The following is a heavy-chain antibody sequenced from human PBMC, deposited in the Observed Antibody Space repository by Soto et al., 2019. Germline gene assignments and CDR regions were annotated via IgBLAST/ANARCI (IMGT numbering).Heavy chain of an antibody. J-gene: IGHJ3*01. CDR3: ARGDRGAFDL. V-gene: IGHV3-74*01. CDR1: GFTFSYYW. CDR2: IHSDGSST. D-gene: IGHD2-21*02. Sequence: EVRLVESEGGLVQPEGSLSLSCAASGFTFSYYWMHWVRQAPGQGLLWVSRIHSDGSSTTYADSVKGRFTISRDNAKNTVSLQMNSLRVEDTGVYFCARGDRGAFDLWGQGTMVTVSS.